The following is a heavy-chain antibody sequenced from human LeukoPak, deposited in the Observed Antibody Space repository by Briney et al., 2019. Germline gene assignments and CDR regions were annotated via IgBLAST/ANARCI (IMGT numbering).Heavy chain of an antibody. CDR3: ARADSRYFDY. V-gene: IGHV4-30-2*01. CDR2: IYHSGST. J-gene: IGHJ4*02. Sequence: SETLSLTCAVPGGSISSGGYSWSWIRQPPGKGLEWIGYIYHSGSTYYNPSLKSRVTISVDRSKNQFSLKLSSVTAADTAVYYCARADSRYFDYWGQGTLVTVSS. CDR1: GGSISSGGYS. D-gene: IGHD2-15*01.